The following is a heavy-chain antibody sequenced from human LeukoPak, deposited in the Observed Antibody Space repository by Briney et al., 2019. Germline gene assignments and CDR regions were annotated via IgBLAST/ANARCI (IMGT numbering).Heavy chain of an antibody. CDR1: GFTVSSNY. J-gene: IGHJ4*02. D-gene: IGHD1-14*01. V-gene: IGHV3-66*01. CDR2: IYGGVNT. Sequence: GGSLRLSCAASGFTVSSNYMSWVRQAPGKGLEWVSVIYGGVNTVYADSVQGRFTISRDNSKNTLYLQMSSLRAEDTAVYYCAKGGGITDYARFDYWGQGTLVTVSS. CDR3: AKGGGITDYARFDY.